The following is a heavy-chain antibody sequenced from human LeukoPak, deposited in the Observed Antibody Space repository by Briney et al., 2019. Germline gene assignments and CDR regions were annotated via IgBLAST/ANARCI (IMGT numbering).Heavy chain of an antibody. CDR3: ARGYSSSSSSYYYYYYMDV. D-gene: IGHD6-6*01. CDR2: IYYSGST. CDR1: DGSIRSYY. J-gene: IGHJ6*03. Sequence: SETLSLTCTVSDGSIRSYYWSWIRQPPGKGLEWIGYIYYSGSTIYNPSLKSRVTISVDTSKNQFSLKLSSVTAADTAVYYCARGYSSSSSSYYYYYYMDVWGKGTTVTVSS. V-gene: IGHV4-59*01.